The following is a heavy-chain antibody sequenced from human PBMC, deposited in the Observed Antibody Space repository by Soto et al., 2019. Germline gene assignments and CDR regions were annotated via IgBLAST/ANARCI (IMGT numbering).Heavy chain of an antibody. V-gene: IGHV3-30*03. D-gene: IGHD5-12*01. J-gene: IGHJ3*02. Sequence: GGSLRLSCTASGFTFSTYSMNWVRQAPGKGLEWVAVISYNGSNKYYADSVKGRFTISRDNAKNTLYLQMNSLRAEDTAIYYCARFSAPYGGYDPFDIWGQGTMVTVSS. CDR3: ARFSAPYGGYDPFDI. CDR2: ISYNGSNK. CDR1: GFTFSTYS.